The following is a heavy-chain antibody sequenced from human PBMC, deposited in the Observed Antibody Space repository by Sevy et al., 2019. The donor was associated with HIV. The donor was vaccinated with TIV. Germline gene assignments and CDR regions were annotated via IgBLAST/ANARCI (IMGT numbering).Heavy chain of an antibody. CDR2: ISGSGGST. CDR3: AKDRRIVVVPAAIGFFNP. CDR1: GFTFSSYA. Sequence: GGSLRLSCAASGFTFSSYAMSWVRQAPGKGLEWVSAISGSGGSTYYADSVKGRFTISRDNSKNTRYLQMNSLRAEDTAVYYCAKDRRIVVVPAAIGFFNPWGQGTLVTVSS. D-gene: IGHD2-2*01. J-gene: IGHJ5*02. V-gene: IGHV3-23*01.